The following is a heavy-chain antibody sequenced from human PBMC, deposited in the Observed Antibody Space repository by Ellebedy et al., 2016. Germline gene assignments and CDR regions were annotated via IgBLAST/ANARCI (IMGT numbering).Heavy chain of an antibody. V-gene: IGHV5-51*06. CDR3: ARTSFPNIAAAGTWDY. J-gene: IGHJ4*02. CDR2: IYPGDSDT. CDR1: GYSFTSYW. D-gene: IGHD6-13*01. Sequence: GESLKISCKGSGYSFTSYWIGWVRQMPGKGLEWMGIIYPGDSDTRYSPSFQGQVTISVDKSITTAYLQWSSLKASDTAMYYCARTSFPNIAAAGTWDYWGQGTLVTVSS.